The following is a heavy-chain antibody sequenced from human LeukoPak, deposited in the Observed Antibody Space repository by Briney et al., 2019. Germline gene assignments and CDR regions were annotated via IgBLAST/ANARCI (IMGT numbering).Heavy chain of an antibody. CDR3: ARYCSGGSCYPNDDAFDI. Sequence: ASVKVSCKASGGTFSSYAISWVRQAPGQGLGWMGGIIPIFGTANYAQKFQGRVTITADESTSTAYMELSSLRSEDTAVYYCARYCSGGSCYPNDDAFDIWGQGTMVTVSS. CDR2: IIPIFGTA. CDR1: GGTFSSYA. V-gene: IGHV1-69*13. D-gene: IGHD2-15*01. J-gene: IGHJ3*02.